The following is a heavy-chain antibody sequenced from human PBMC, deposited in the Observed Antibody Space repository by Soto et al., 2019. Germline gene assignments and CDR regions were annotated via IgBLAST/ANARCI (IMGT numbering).Heavy chain of an antibody. CDR2: ISYDGSNK. V-gene: IGHV3-30-3*01. D-gene: IGHD3-16*01. CDR3: AGVFTDGVDY. J-gene: IGHJ4*02. Sequence: QVQLVESGGVVVQPGRSLRLSCAASGFTFSSYAMHWVRQAPGKGRAWVAVISYDGSNKYYADSVKGRFTISRYNSTKTLDLQMNSQGAEDTAVYYCAGVFTDGVDYWGQGTLVTVSA. CDR1: GFTFSSYA.